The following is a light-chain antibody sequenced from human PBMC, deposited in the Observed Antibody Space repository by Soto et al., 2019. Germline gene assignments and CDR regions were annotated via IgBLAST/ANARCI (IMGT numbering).Light chain of an antibody. Sequence: EIVLTQSPGTLSLSPGERATLSCRASQNFGSSFLAWYQQKPGQAPRLLIYGASNRATGIPDRFIASGSGTDFTLTISRLEPEDFAVYDCHQYGASPFTFGPGTKVDIK. V-gene: IGKV3-20*01. CDR3: HQYGASPFT. CDR2: GAS. CDR1: QNFGSSF. J-gene: IGKJ3*01.